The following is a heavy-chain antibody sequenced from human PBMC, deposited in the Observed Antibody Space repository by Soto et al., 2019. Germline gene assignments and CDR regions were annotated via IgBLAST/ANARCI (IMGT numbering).Heavy chain of an antibody. J-gene: IGHJ4*02. Sequence: GGSLRLSCAASGFTFSSYAMHWVRQAPGKGLEWVAVISYDGSNKYYADSVKGRFTISRDNSKNTLYLQMNSLRAEDTAVYYCARDSGTAMVSYFDYWGQGTLVTVSS. D-gene: IGHD5-18*01. CDR2: ISYDGSNK. V-gene: IGHV3-30-3*01. CDR1: GFTFSSYA. CDR3: ARDSGTAMVSYFDY.